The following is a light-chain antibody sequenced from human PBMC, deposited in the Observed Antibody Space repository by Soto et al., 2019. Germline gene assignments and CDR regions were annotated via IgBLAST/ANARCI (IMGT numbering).Light chain of an antibody. CDR2: KAS. Sequence: DIQMTQSPSTLSASVGDRVTITCRSSQSISSWLAWYQQKPGKAPKLLIYKASSLESGVPSRFSGSGSGTEFTLTISSLQPDDFATYYCQQYHNSWTFGQGTKVDIK. J-gene: IGKJ1*01. CDR3: QQYHNSWT. CDR1: QSISSW. V-gene: IGKV1-5*03.